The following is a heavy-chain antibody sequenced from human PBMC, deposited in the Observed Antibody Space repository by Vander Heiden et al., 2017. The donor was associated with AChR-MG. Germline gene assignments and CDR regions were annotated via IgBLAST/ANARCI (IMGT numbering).Heavy chain of an antibody. CDR3: ARGSHYYDSSGYYYFDY. CDR1: GFTFSSYW. J-gene: IGHJ4*02. CDR2: IKQDGSEK. V-gene: IGHV3-7*01. D-gene: IGHD3-22*01. Sequence: EVQLVESGGGLVQPGGSLRLSCAASGFTFSSYWMSWVRQAPGKGLEWVANIKQDGSEKYYVDSVKGRVTISRDNAKNSLYLQMNSLRAEDTAVYYCARGSHYYDSSGYYYFDYWGQGTLVTVSS.